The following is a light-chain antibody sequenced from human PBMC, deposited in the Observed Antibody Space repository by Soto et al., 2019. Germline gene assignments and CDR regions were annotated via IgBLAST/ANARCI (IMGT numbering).Light chain of an antibody. J-gene: IGKJ5*01. CDR1: QYISSY. CDR2: AAS. CDR3: QQYYSYPT. Sequence: DIQMTQSPSTRSASVGYSVTITCRASQYISSYLHWYQQRPGGAPKLLISAASNLRSGVPSRFGGSGSGTDFTLTISCLQSEDFATYYCQQYYSYPTFGQGTRLEIK. V-gene: IGKV1-39*01.